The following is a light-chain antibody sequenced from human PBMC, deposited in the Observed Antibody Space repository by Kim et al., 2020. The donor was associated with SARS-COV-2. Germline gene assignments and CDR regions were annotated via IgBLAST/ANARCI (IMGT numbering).Light chain of an antibody. CDR2: AAS. Sequence: SPGESATLSCRASQSIALSYLAWYQQIPGQAPRLIIYAASRRATGIPDRFSGRGSGTDFTLTISRLEPEDFAVYSCQQFSSPARTFGQGTKVDI. J-gene: IGKJ1*01. CDR3: QQFSSPART. CDR1: QSIALSY. V-gene: IGKV3-20*01.